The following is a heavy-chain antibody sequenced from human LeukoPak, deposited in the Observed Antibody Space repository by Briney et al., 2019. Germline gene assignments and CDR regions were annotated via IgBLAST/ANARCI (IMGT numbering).Heavy chain of an antibody. J-gene: IGHJ4*02. CDR3: ARARGYSYGYDY. CDR1: GGTFSSYA. V-gene: IGHV1-69*04. Sequence: ASVKVSCKASGGTFSSYAISWVRQAPGQGLEWMGRIIPILGIANYAQKFQGRVTITADKSTSTAYMELSSLRSEDTAVYCCARARGYSYGYDYWGQGTLVTVSS. D-gene: IGHD5-18*01. CDR2: IIPILGIA.